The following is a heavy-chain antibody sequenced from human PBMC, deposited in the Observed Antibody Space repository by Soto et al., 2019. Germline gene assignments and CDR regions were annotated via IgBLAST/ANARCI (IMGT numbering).Heavy chain of an antibody. V-gene: IGHV5-51*01. CDR1: GYXFTSYW. Sequence: PXEXLKTSCKGSGYXFTSYWVGWVRQMPGKGLELIGIIYPGDSDTRYSPSFQGKVTISADKSISTAYLKWRSLKASDNAMYYCARHLYDFWSGYYRADNWFDPWGQGTLGTVS. CDR3: ARHLYDFWSGYYRADNWFDP. J-gene: IGHJ5*02. CDR2: IYPGDSDT. D-gene: IGHD3-3*01.